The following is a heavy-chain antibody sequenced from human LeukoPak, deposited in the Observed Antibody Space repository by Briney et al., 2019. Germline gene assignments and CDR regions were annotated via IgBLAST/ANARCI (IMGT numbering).Heavy chain of an antibody. CDR1: GYSFASYW. J-gene: IGHJ6*02. D-gene: IGHD6-13*01. CDR2: IDPTDSYT. CDR3: ARPGYSGRAAYGMDV. V-gene: IGHV5-10-1*04. Sequence: GESLTISCKASGYSFASYWISWVRQMRDXGLELLGRIDPTDSYTSHRPSFQDQVTISADKSIRTAYLQWSSLKASDTAMYYCARPGYSGRAAYGMDVWGQGTTVTVSS.